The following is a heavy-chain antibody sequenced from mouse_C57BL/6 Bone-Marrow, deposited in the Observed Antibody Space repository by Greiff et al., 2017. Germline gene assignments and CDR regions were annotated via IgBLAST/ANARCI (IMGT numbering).Heavy chain of an antibody. CDR1: GYTFTSYW. CDR3: ARKSDTTLPSYWYFDV. CDR2: IYPGSGST. Sequence: VQLQQSGAELVKPGASVKMSCKASGYTFTSYWITWVKQRPGQGLEWIGDIYPGSGSTNYNEKFKSKATLTVDTSSSTAYMQLSSLTSEDSAVYYCARKSDTTLPSYWYFDVWGTGTTVTVSS. D-gene: IGHD2-12*01. J-gene: IGHJ1*03. V-gene: IGHV1-55*01.